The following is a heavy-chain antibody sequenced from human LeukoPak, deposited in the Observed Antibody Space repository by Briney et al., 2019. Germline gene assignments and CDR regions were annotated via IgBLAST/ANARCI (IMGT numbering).Heavy chain of an antibody. V-gene: IGHV1-69*05. CDR2: VVPMFGTP. Sequence: SVKVSCKASGGDFSSFSIYWVRQAPGQGLEWMGGVVPMFGTPKFTQKFQGRVTVTTDESTSIAYMEMSSLTSEDTAVYYCARRENYFDVAREKAFDIWGQGTMVIVSS. CDR3: ARRENYFDVAREKAFDI. J-gene: IGHJ3*02. D-gene: IGHD3-22*01. CDR1: GGDFSSFS.